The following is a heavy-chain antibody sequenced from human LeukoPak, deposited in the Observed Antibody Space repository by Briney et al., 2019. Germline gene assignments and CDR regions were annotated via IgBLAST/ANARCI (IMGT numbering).Heavy chain of an antibody. D-gene: IGHD3-22*01. Sequence: QPGGSLRLSCAASGFTFGSYAMNWVRQAPGKGLEWVSAISGSGGSTYYADSVKGRFTISRDNSKNTLYLQMNSLRAEDTAVYYCAKKSYYDSGGYYYFDFWGQGTLVTVSS. V-gene: IGHV3-23*01. CDR2: ISGSGGST. J-gene: IGHJ4*02. CDR3: AKKSYYDSGGYYYFDF. CDR1: GFTFGSYA.